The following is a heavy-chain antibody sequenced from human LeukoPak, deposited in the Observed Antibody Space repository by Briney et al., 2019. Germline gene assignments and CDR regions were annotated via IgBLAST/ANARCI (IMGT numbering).Heavy chain of an antibody. V-gene: IGHV4-31*03. CDR1: GGSISSGGYY. J-gene: IGHJ3*02. Sequence: TSETLSLTCTVSGGSISSGGYYWSWIRQHPGKSLEWIGYIYYSGSTYYNPSLKSRVTISVDTSKNQFSLKLSSVTAADTAVYYCASSYLGNFAFDIWGQGTMVTVSS. D-gene: IGHD1-26*01. CDR3: ASSYLGNFAFDI. CDR2: IYYSGST.